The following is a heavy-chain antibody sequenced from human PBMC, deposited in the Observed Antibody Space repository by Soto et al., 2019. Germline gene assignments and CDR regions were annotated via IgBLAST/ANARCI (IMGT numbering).Heavy chain of an antibody. CDR1: GFTFDDYA. V-gene: IGHV3-9*01. Sequence: EVQLVEYGGGLVQPGRSLRLYCAASGFTFDDYAMHWVRQAPGRGLEWVSGLSWNSDNIGYADSVKGRFAISRDNAKNSLYLQMNSLRAEDTALYYCAKGPVRYCSGGSCYNYFDYWGQGTLVTVSS. J-gene: IGHJ4*02. CDR2: LSWNSDNI. CDR3: AKGPVRYCSGGSCYNYFDY. D-gene: IGHD2-15*01.